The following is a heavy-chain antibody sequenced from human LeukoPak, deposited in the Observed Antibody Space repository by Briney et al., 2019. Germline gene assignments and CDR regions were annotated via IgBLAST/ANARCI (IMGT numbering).Heavy chain of an antibody. V-gene: IGHV3-21*01. Sequence: GGSRRLSCAASGFTFSSYSISWLRQAPGKGLEWVSSISSSGSYIYYADSVRGRFTISRDNAKNSLYLQMNSLRAEDTAVYYCARDRTSDYWGQGTLVTVSS. CDR2: ISSSGSYI. D-gene: IGHD3/OR15-3a*01. CDR3: ARDRTSDY. CDR1: GFTFSSYS. J-gene: IGHJ4*02.